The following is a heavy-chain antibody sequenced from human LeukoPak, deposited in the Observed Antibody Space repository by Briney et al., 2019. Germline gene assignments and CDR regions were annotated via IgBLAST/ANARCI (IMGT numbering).Heavy chain of an antibody. CDR2: IRYDGSNK. CDR3: AKDGGMAAANPFYYYYMDV. Sequence: GGSLRLSCAASGFTFSSYGMHWVRQAPGKGLEWVAFIRYDGSNKYYADSVKGRFTISRDNSKNTLYLQMNSLRAEDTAVYYCAKDGGMAAANPFYYYYMDVWGKGTTVTVSS. V-gene: IGHV3-30*02. J-gene: IGHJ6*03. D-gene: IGHD6-13*01. CDR1: GFTFSSYG.